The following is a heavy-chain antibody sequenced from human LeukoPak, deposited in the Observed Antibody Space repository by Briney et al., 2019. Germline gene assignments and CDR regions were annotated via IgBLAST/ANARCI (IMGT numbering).Heavy chain of an antibody. CDR1: GGSISNYY. Sequence: SETLSLTCTVSGGSISNYYWSWIRQPPGKGLEWIGYIYYSGSTNYNPSLKSRATISVDTSKNQFSLKLTSVTAADTAVYYCARGVGSSSWRNYYYGMDVWGQGTTVTVSS. V-gene: IGHV4-59*01. CDR3: ARGVGSSSWRNYYYGMDV. J-gene: IGHJ6*02. D-gene: IGHD6-13*01. CDR2: IYYSGST.